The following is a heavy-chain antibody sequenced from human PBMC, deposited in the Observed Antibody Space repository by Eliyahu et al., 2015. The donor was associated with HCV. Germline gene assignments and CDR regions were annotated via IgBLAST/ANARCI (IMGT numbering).Heavy chain of an antibody. Sequence: QVQMVQSGAEVKKPGASVKVSCKASGYTFTGHYIHWLRQAPGQGLEWMGRINPNSGVTDFSQKFQGRLTLTRDSSTSSANMEMIGLRSDDTAVYYCARTSPLGPIDYWGQGTLVTVSS. V-gene: IGHV1-2*06. J-gene: IGHJ4*02. CDR3: ARTSPLGPIDY. CDR2: INPNSGVT. D-gene: IGHD7-27*01. CDR1: GYTFTGHY.